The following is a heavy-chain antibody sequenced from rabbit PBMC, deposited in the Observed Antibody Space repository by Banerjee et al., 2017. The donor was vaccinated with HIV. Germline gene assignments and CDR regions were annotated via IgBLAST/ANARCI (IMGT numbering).Heavy chain of an antibody. Sequence: QEQLEESGGDLVKPEGSLTLTFTPSGFSFSNGYVMCWVRQAPGKGLELIACINAGSSGSTYYASWAKGRFTISKTSPTTVTLRMPSLTAADTATYFCGRDRDGDAGYGSLALWGPGTLVTVS. CDR2: INAGSSGST. J-gene: IGHJ4*01. V-gene: IGHV1S45*01. CDR3: GRDRDGDAGYGSLAL. D-gene: IGHD6-1*01. CDR1: GFSFSNGYV.